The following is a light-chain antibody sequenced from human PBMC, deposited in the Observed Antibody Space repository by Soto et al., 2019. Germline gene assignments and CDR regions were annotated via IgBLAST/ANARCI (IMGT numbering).Light chain of an antibody. CDR2: ATY. CDR3: QQYDSFPRT. V-gene: IGKV1-16*02. Sequence: DIPMTQSPSSLSASVGDRVTITCRASQGINTYLAWFQQKPGRAPKSLIYATYRLQSGVPSKFSGSGSGTHFNLTISTLQPEDFATYYCQQYDSFPRTFGQGTKVEIK. J-gene: IGKJ1*01. CDR1: QGINTY.